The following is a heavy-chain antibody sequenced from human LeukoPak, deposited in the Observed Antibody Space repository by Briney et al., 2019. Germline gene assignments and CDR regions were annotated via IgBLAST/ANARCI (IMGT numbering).Heavy chain of an antibody. CDR1: RFYFSSNW. Sequence: GGSLRLSCAASRFYFSSNWMHWVRHAPGQGLVWVSRIKGDGISTNYADSVKGRFTISRDIAKNTLYLQMNSLRAEDTGVYYCAKDHYWSIDYWGRGTLVTVSS. D-gene: IGHD3-3*01. V-gene: IGHV3-74*01. CDR2: IKGDGIST. CDR3: AKDHYWSIDY. J-gene: IGHJ4*02.